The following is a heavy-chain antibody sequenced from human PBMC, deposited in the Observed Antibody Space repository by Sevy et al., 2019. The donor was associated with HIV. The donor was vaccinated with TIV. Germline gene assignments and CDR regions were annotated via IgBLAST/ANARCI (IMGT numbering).Heavy chain of an antibody. J-gene: IGHJ4*02. V-gene: IGHV3-74*01. CDR3: VRDNLGYTYGSASV. Sequence: GGSLRLSCATSGFTFSNYWMHWVRLLPGKGLEWVSRITRDGSSTSYADSVKGRFTISRDNAKNTLHLQMISLRAEDSALYYCVRDNLGYTYGSASVWGQGSLVTVSS. CDR2: ITRDGSST. D-gene: IGHD5-18*01. CDR1: GFTFSNYW.